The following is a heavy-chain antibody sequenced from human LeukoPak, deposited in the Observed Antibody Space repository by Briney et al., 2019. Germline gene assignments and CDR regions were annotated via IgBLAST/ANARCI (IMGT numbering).Heavy chain of an antibody. V-gene: IGHV1-2*02. D-gene: IGHD6-13*01. CDR1: GYTFTGYY. CDR2: INPNSGGT. CDR3: ARGVRGVLAAAGAHNWFDP. J-gene: IGHJ5*02. Sequence: GASVKVSCKASGYTFTGYYMHWVRQAPGQGLEWMGWINPNSGGTNYAQKLQGRVTMTTDTSTSTAYMELRSLRSDDTAVYYCARGVRGVLAAAGAHNWFDPWGQGTLVTVSS.